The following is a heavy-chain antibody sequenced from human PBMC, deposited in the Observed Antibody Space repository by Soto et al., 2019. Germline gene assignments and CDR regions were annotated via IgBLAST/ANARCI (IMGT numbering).Heavy chain of an antibody. CDR2: ISYDGSNK. D-gene: IGHD6-13*01. J-gene: IGHJ6*02. Sequence: QVQLVESGGGVVQPGRSLRLCCAASGFTFSTYGMHWVRQGPGKGLEWVAVISYDGSNKYYADSVKGRFTISKDNSKNPLYLQMNRLRAGDTAVHYCANLVMAAADTTEDYYYYYGMDVWGQGTTVTVSS. CDR1: GFTFSTYG. CDR3: ANLVMAAADTTEDYYYYYGMDV. V-gene: IGHV3-30*18.